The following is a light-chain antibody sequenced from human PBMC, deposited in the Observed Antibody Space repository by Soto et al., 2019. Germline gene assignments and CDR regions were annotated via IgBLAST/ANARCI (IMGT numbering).Light chain of an antibody. CDR1: QSVSTNS. Sequence: EIVLTQSPDTLSLSAGERATLSCRPSQSVSTNSLAWYQQKPGQAPRPLIYAASSRATGTPDRFSGSGPGTEFTLIISRLEPEYFAVYYCQQYGSSVLTFGGGTKVDIK. V-gene: IGKV3-20*01. CDR2: AAS. J-gene: IGKJ4*01. CDR3: QQYGSSVLT.